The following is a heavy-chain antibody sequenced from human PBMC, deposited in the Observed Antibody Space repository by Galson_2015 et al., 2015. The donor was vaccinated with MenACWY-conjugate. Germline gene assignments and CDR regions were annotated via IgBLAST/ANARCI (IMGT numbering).Heavy chain of an antibody. Sequence: SLRLSCAASGFTFGDYAMSWFRQAPGKGLEWVGFIRSKAYGGTTEYAASVKGRFTISRDDSKSIAYLQMNSLKTEDTAVYYCTRASFYCSSTSCYIPPQIPNGMDVWGQGTTVTVFS. J-gene: IGHJ6*02. CDR2: IRSKAYGGTT. CDR1: GFTFGDYA. V-gene: IGHV3-49*03. D-gene: IGHD2-2*02. CDR3: TRASFYCSSTSCYIPPQIPNGMDV.